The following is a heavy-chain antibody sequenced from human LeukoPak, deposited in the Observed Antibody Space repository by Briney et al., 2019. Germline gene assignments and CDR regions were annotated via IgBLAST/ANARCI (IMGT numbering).Heavy chain of an antibody. CDR1: GYTFTSYG. CDR2: ISAYNGNT. Sequence: GASVKVSCKASGYTFTSYGISWVRQAPGQGLEWVGWISAYNGNTNYAQKPQGRVTMTTDTSTSTAYMELRSLRSDDTAVYYCARPRYSNYLYNWFDPWGQGTLVTVSS. V-gene: IGHV1-18*01. CDR3: ARPRYSNYLYNWFDP. D-gene: IGHD4-11*01. J-gene: IGHJ5*02.